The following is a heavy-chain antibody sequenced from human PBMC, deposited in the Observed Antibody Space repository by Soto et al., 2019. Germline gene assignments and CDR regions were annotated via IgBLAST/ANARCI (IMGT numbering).Heavy chain of an antibody. CDR1: GGTFSSYT. J-gene: IGHJ5*02. CDR3: VRGVVVVTASQLGWFDP. D-gene: IGHD2-15*01. Sequence: ASVKVSCKASGGTFSSYTISWVRQAPGQGLEWMGGINPMFGTTKYAQKFQGRVTITADESTSTAYMEMSSLRSEDTAAYYCVRGVVVVTASQLGWFDPWGQGTLVTVSS. CDR2: INPMFGTT. V-gene: IGHV1-69*13.